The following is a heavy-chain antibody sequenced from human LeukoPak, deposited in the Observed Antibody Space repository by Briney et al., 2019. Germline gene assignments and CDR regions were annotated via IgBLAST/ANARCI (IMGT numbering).Heavy chain of an antibody. CDR2: IYYSGST. CDR1: DGSISSSSYY. V-gene: IGHV4-39*01. J-gene: IGHJ4*02. CDR3: AKSHPSDFDY. Sequence: TPSEALSLTCTVSDGSISSSSYYWGWIRQPPGKGLEWIGSIYYSGSTYYNPSLKSRVTISVDTSKNQFSLKLSSVTAADTAVYHCAKSHPSDFDYWGQGTLVTVSS.